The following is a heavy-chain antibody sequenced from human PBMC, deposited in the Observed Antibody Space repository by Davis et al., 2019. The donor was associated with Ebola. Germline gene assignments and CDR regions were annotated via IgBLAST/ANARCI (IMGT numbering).Heavy chain of an antibody. CDR1: GGTFTNYA. V-gene: IGHV1-69*04. J-gene: IGHJ5*02. CDR2: IIPVVDTK. CDR3: ARGKWFDP. Sequence: AASVKVSCKTSGGTFTNYAVNWVRQAPGQGLEWLGRIIPVVDTKDYAQKFQGRVTLKADNATNTAYMELSGLRFDDTAVYYCARGKWFDPWGQGTLVSVTS.